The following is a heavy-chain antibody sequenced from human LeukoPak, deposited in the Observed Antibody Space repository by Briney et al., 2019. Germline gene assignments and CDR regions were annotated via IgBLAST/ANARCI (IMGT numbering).Heavy chain of an antibody. J-gene: IGHJ3*02. Sequence: GESLRHSCTNSGPTFNRDWMGWLRQAPGKGLEWLAHIKPDESRIFYADSVKGRFALSRDNAKNSVHLQMNSLRAEDTAVYFCARLILWETSNAFDIWCQGTMVTVSS. CDR1: GPTFNRDW. D-gene: IGHD1-26*01. V-gene: IGHV3-7*03. CDR2: IKPDESRI. CDR3: ARLILWETSNAFDI.